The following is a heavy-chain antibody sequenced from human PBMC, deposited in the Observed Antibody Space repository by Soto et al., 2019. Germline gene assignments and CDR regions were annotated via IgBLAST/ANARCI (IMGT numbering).Heavy chain of an antibody. CDR3: TTVAFGAWSPFDY. J-gene: IGHJ4*02. D-gene: IGHD3-3*01. Sequence: GGSLRLSCAASRFIFNNAWINWVRQAPGKGLEWVGRIRSKTDGGTTDYAAPVKGRFTISRDESKNTLYLQMNSLKTEDTAVYYCTTVAFGAWSPFDYWGQGTLVTVSS. CDR1: RFIFNNAW. V-gene: IGHV3-15*07. CDR2: IRSKTDGGTT.